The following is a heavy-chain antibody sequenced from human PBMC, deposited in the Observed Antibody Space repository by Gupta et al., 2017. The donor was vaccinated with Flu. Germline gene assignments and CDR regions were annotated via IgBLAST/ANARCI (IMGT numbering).Heavy chain of an antibody. D-gene: IGHD2-2*01. CDR3: ARDFYSQLLDALDL. Sequence: EVQLLDTGGGLVQRGGSLRLSCAASGFTFNIFAMDWVRQAPGKGLEWVAHIGGGGDTHYAASVKGRFTISRDNAKNTLYLQLNDLTVEDTAVYYCARDFYSQLLDALDLWGQGTLVTVSS. CDR2: IGGGGDT. J-gene: IGHJ3*01. V-gene: IGHV3-23*01. CDR1: GFTFNIFA.